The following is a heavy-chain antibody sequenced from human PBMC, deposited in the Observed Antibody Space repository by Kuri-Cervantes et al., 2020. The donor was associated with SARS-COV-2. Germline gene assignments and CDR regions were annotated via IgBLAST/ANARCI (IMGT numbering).Heavy chain of an antibody. CDR3: ASTIFGVDNWFDP. J-gene: IGHJ5*02. V-gene: IGHV1-69*05. CDR1: GGTFSSYA. Sequence: SVKVSCKASGGTFSSYAISWVRQAPGQGLEWMGGIIPIFGTANYAQKFQGRVAITTDESTSTAYMELSSLRSEDTAVYYCASTIFGVDNWFDPWGQGTLVTVSS. CDR2: IIPIFGTA. D-gene: IGHD3-3*01.